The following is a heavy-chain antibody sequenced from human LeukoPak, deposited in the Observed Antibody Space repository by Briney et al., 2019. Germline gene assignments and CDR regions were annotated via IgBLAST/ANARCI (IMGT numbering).Heavy chain of an antibody. Sequence: SETLSLTCTVSGGSISSYYWSWIRQPPGKGLEWIGYIYYSGSTNYNPSLKSRVTISVDTSKNQFSLKLSSVTAADTAVYYCARRALDDFWSGRGWFDPWGQGTLVTVSS. CDR2: IYYSGST. CDR1: GGSISSYY. V-gene: IGHV4-59*08. D-gene: IGHD3-3*01. CDR3: ARRALDDFWSGRGWFDP. J-gene: IGHJ5*02.